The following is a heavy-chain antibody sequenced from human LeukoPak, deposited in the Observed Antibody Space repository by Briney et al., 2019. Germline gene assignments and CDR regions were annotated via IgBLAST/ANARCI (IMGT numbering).Heavy chain of an antibody. CDR3: ATGTPAIRRDYYYYMDV. Sequence: ASVKVSCKVSGYTLTELSMHWVRQAPGKGLEWMGGFDPEDGETIYAQKFQGRVTMTEDTSTDTAYMELSSLRFEDTAVYYCATGTPAIRRDYYYYMDVWGKGTTVTVSS. CDR1: GYTLTELS. J-gene: IGHJ6*03. CDR2: FDPEDGET. V-gene: IGHV1-24*01. D-gene: IGHD2-2*02.